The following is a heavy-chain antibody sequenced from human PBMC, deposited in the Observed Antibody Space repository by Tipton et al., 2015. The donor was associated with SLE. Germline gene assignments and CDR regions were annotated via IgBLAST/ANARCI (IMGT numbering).Heavy chain of an antibody. CDR3: AREGRGYSSSWLDS. Sequence: QLVQSGAEVKKPGESLKISCKGSGYSFSNYWIGWVRQMPGEGLEWMGWIGTYSGNTKYAQNFQGRVTMTTDTSTSTVYMELRSLRSDDTAVYYCAREGRGYSSSWLDSWGQGTLVTVSS. D-gene: IGHD6-13*01. J-gene: IGHJ4*02. CDR1: GYSFSNYW. V-gene: IGHV1-18*04. CDR2: IGTYSGNT.